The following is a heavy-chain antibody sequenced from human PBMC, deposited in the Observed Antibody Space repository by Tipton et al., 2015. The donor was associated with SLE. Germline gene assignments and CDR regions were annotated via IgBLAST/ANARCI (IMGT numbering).Heavy chain of an antibody. Sequence: TLSLTCTVSGGSISSGGYYWNWIRQHPGKGLEWIGYIFYSGSTYYNPSLKSRVTISMDTSKSQFSLKLSSVTAADTAVYFCARGPQRRGGNIRTLYFDYWGQGTLVTVSS. CDR1: GGSISSGGYY. CDR3: ARGPQRRGGNIRTLYFDY. D-gene: IGHD5-24*01. CDR2: IFYSGST. J-gene: IGHJ4*02. V-gene: IGHV4-31*03.